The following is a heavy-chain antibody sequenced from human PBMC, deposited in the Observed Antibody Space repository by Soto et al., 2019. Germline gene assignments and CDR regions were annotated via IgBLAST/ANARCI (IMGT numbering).Heavy chain of an antibody. CDR2: VYYGGT. Sequence: SETLSLTCTVSGGSMSSNYWSWIRQSPGKGLEWIGFVYYGGTNYNPSFESRVTISVDTSKNQFSLKLSSVTAADTAVYYCARKYYDSSGYSIDYWGQGTLVTVSS. J-gene: IGHJ4*02. D-gene: IGHD3-22*01. V-gene: IGHV4-59*08. CDR1: GGSMSSNY. CDR3: ARKYYDSSGYSIDY.